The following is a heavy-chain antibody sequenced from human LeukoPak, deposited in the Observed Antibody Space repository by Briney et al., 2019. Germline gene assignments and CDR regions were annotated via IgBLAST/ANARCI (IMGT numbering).Heavy chain of an antibody. CDR2: ISGSDGST. CDR1: GFTFSTYA. D-gene: IGHD1-1*01. Sequence: RGSLRLSCAASGFTFSTYAMSWVRQAPGKGLEWVSGISGSDGSTYYADSVKGRFTISRDNSKNTLYLQMNSLRAEDTAVYYCAKGYSWNDNYYYYGMDVWGQGTTVTVSS. V-gene: IGHV3-23*01. CDR3: AKGYSWNDNYYYYGMDV. J-gene: IGHJ6*02.